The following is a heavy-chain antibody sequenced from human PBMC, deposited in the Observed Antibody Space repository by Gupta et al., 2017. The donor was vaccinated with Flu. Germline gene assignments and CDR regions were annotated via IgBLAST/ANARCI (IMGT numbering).Heavy chain of an antibody. V-gene: IGHV3-64D*08. CDR3: VKGQQEAEDEV. CDR1: GLTFGKYA. J-gene: IGHJ4*02. CDR2: IGNAGRSI. D-gene: IGHD1-14*01. Sequence: VQLVESGGGLVRPGGSLRLPCSASGLTFGKYAINWVRQAPGRGLEYVSAIGNAGRSIYYAKSVRGRFTISRDNRRNILYLQMNSLGPEDTAVYFCVKGQQEAEDEVWGQGTLVTVSS.